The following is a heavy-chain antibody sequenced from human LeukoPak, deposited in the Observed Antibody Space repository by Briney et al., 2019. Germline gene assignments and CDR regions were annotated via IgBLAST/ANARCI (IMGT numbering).Heavy chain of an antibody. Sequence: PGGSLRLSCTTSGFTFSNYGMLWVRQAPGKGLEWVSAISGSGGSTYYADSVKGRFTISRDNSKNTLYLQMNSLRAEDTAVYYCAKDFHYVGSGSYYWGGAFDYWGQGTLVTVSS. D-gene: IGHD3-10*01. CDR3: AKDFHYVGSGSYYWGGAFDY. V-gene: IGHV3-23*01. CDR1: GFTFSNYG. CDR2: ISGSGGST. J-gene: IGHJ4*02.